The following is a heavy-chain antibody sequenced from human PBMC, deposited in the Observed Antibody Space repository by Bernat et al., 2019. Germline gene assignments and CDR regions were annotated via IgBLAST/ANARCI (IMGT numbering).Heavy chain of an antibody. D-gene: IGHD1-26*01. CDR2: IYYSGST. CDR3: ARSGRTGAEYFQH. V-gene: IGHV4-59*01. CDR1: GGSISSYY. Sequence: QLQLQESGSGLVKPSQTLSLTCAVSGGSISSYYWSWIRQPPGKGLEWIGYIYYSGSTNYNPSLKSRVTISVDTSKNQFSLKLSSVTAADTAVYYCARSGRTGAEYFQHWGQGTLVTVSS. J-gene: IGHJ1*01.